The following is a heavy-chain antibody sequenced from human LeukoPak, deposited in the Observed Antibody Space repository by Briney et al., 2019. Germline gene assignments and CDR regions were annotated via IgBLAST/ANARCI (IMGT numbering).Heavy chain of an antibody. CDR2: ISTSGST. V-gene: IGHV4-61*02. D-gene: IGHD3-10*01. Sequence: PSQTLSLTCTVSGYSISSGTYYWTWIRQPAGKGLEWIGRISTSGSTNYNPSLKSRVTISLDTSKNQFSLKLSSVTAADTAVYYCARAVGGDGSGSLWGPGTLVTVSS. CDR3: ARAVGGDGSGSL. CDR1: GYSISSGTYY. J-gene: IGHJ4*02.